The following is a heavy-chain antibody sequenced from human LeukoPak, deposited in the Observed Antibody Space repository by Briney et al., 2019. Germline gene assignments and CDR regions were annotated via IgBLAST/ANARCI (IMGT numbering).Heavy chain of an antibody. CDR3: AKGRRYNILTGYYVSEVDP. CDR1: GFSFSKYS. CDR2: MSISTSTFI. Sequence: GGSLRLSCVASGFSFSKYSMNWVRQAPGKGLEWVSSMSISTSTFIYYADSVKGRFTISRDNSKNTLYLQMNSLRVEDTAVYYCAKGRRYNILTGYYVSEVDPWGQGTLVTVSS. J-gene: IGHJ5*02. D-gene: IGHD3-9*01. V-gene: IGHV3-21*06.